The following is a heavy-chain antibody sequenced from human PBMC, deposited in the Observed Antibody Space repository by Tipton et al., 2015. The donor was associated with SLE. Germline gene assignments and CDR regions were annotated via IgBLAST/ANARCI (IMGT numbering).Heavy chain of an antibody. Sequence: TLSLTCTVSGGSISSSSYYWGWIRQPPGKGLEWIGEINHSGSTNYNPSLKSRVTISVDTSKNQFSLKLSSVTAADTAVYYCARWDPQIGVPAAVWVDAFDIWGQGTMVTVSS. D-gene: IGHD2-2*01. J-gene: IGHJ3*02. CDR2: INHSGST. V-gene: IGHV4-39*07. CDR3: ARWDPQIGVPAAVWVDAFDI. CDR1: GGSISSSSYY.